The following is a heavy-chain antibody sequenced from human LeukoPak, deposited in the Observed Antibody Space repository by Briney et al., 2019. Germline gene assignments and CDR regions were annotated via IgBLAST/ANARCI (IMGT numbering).Heavy chain of an antibody. J-gene: IGHJ4*02. CDR1: GFTFSSYS. CDR2: ISFDGGHR. V-gene: IGHV3-30-3*02. Sequence: GGSLRLSCEASGFTFSSYSMHWVRQAPGKGLEWVAVISFDGGHRYYADSVKGRFTISRDNSKNTLYLQMNSLRPEDTALYYCANEPAAGYSSSWYQWGQGTLVTVSS. CDR3: ANEPAAGYSSSWYQ. D-gene: IGHD6-13*01.